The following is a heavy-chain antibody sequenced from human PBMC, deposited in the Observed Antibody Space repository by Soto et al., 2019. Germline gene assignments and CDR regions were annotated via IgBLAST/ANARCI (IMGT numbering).Heavy chain of an antibody. J-gene: IGHJ6*02. V-gene: IGHV1-18*04. CDR3: ARDVFCGGAPACPDMDV. CDR1: GYTFSGYS. CDR2: ISGYNVNT. D-gene: IGHD2-21*01. Sequence: QVVLEQSGGEVKKPGASVKVSCKASGYTFSGYSITWVRQAPGQGLEWMGRISGYNVNTNYARTLRGRLTLTTDTSTSTAYMELRSLTSDVTAVYYCARDVFCGGAPACPDMDVWGQGTTVTVS.